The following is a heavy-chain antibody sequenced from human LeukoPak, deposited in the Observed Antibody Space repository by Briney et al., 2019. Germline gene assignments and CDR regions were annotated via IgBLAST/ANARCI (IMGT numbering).Heavy chain of an antibody. D-gene: IGHD6-19*01. CDR3: AKDLSSALSSEYFHH. CDR1: GFIFSNYA. Sequence: GGSLRLSCAASGFIFSNYAMSWVRQAPGKGLEWVSAIRGSGVSTYYAESVKDRFTISRDNSKNTLYLQMNSLRAEDTAIYYCAKDLSSALSSEYFHHWGQGTLVTVSS. J-gene: IGHJ1*01. V-gene: IGHV3-23*01. CDR2: IRGSGVST.